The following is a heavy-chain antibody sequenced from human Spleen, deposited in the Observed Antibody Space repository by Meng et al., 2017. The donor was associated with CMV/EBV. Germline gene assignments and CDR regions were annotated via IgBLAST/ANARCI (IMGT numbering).Heavy chain of an antibody. CDR3: VKLFDF. V-gene: IGHV3-23*01. Sequence: GESLKISCAASGFTFSSYAMSWVRQAPGKGLEWVSAISGSGGSTYYADSVKGRFTISRDNAKNSLYLQMNSLRVEDTALYYCVKLFDFWGQGALVTVSS. CDR2: ISGSGGST. CDR1: GFTFSSYA. J-gene: IGHJ4*02.